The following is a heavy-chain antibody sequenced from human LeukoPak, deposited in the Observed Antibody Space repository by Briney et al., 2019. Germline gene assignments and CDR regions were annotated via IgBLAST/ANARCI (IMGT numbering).Heavy chain of an antibody. CDR3: ARCGDGLQTWYYFDY. CDR1: GFTFSDYY. Sequence: GGSLRLSCAASGFTFSDYYMGWIRQAPGKGLEWVANIKQDGGEKYYVDSVKGRFTISRDNAKNSLYLQMNSLRAEDTAVYYCARCGDGLQTWYYFDYWGQGTLVTVSS. CDR2: IKQDGGEK. V-gene: IGHV3-7*01. J-gene: IGHJ4*02. D-gene: IGHD4-11*01.